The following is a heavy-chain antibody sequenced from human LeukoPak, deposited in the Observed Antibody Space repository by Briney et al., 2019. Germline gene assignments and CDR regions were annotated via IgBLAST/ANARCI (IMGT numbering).Heavy chain of an antibody. Sequence: SETLSLTCTVSGGSISSSSYCWGWIRQPPGKGLEWIGSIYYSGSTYYNPSLKSRVTISVDTSKNQFSLKLSSVTAADTAVYYCASSGSYYKDYFQHWGQGTLVTVSS. CDR2: IYYSGST. D-gene: IGHD3-10*01. CDR3: ASSGSYYKDYFQH. J-gene: IGHJ1*01. V-gene: IGHV4-39*07. CDR1: GGSISSSSYC.